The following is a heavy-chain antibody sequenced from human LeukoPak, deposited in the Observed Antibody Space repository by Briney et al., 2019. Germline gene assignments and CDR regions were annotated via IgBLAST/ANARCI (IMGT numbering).Heavy chain of an antibody. CDR3: AREGGAAYYYDSGPGLDY. V-gene: IGHV1-46*01. J-gene: IGHJ4*02. CDR1: GYTFTSYY. CDR2: INPSGGST. D-gene: IGHD3-22*01. Sequence: ASVKVSCKASGYTFTSYYMHWVRQAPGQGLEWMGIINPSGGSTSYAQKFQGRVTMTRDTSTSTVYMELSSLRSEDTAVYYCAREGGAAYYYDSGPGLDYWGQGTLVTVSS.